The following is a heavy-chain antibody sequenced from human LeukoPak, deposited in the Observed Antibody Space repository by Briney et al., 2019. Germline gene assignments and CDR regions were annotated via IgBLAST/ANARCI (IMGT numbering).Heavy chain of an antibody. CDR2: INSDGSST. D-gene: IGHD3-10*01. Sequence: PGGSLRLSCAASGFTISSYWMHWVRQAPGKGLVWVSRINSDGSSTNYADSVKGRFTISRDNAKNTLYLQMNSLRAEDTAVYYCATQRGYGMDVWGQGTRSPSP. J-gene: IGHJ6*02. CDR1: GFTISSYW. V-gene: IGHV3-74*01. CDR3: ATQRGYGMDV.